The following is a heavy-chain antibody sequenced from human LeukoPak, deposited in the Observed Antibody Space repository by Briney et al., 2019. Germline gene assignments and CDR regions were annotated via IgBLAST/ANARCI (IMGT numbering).Heavy chain of an antibody. J-gene: IGHJ5*02. CDR3: ARDGIAAGQTPGPFDP. CDR1: GFTFSSYW. D-gene: IGHD6-13*01. V-gene: IGHV3-7*03. Sequence: GWSLRLSCAASGFTFSSYWMSWVRQAPGKGLEWVANIKQDGSEKYYVDSVKGRFTISRDNAKNSLYLQMNSLRAEDTAVYYCARDGIAAGQTPGPFDPWGQGTLVTVSS. CDR2: IKQDGSEK.